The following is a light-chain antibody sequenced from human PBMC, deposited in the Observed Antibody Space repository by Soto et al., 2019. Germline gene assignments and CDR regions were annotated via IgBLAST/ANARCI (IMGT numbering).Light chain of an antibody. CDR3: QSYDSSPRRDVV. CDR1: SSNIGAGYD. CDR2: GNS. J-gene: IGLJ2*01. V-gene: IGLV1-40*01. Sequence: QSVLTQPPSVSGAPGQRVTISCTGSSSNIGAGYDVHWYQQLPGTAPKLLIYGNSNRPSGVPDRFSGSKSGTSASMAITGLQAEDEADYYCQSYDSSPRRDVVFVGGTKVTVL.